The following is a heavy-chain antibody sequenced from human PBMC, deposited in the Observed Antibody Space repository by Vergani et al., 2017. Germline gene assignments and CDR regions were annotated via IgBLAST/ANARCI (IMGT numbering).Heavy chain of an antibody. J-gene: IGHJ5*02. CDR1: GGSISSYY. D-gene: IGHD6-25*01. Sequence: QVQLQQWGAGLLKPSQTLSLTCTVSGGSISSYYWSWIRQPPGKGLEWIGYIYYSGSTNYNPSLKSRVTISVDTSKNQFSLKLSSVTAADTAVYYCARESGSSGFDPWGQGTLVTVSS. V-gene: IGHV4-59*01. CDR3: ARESGSSGFDP. CDR2: IYYSGST.